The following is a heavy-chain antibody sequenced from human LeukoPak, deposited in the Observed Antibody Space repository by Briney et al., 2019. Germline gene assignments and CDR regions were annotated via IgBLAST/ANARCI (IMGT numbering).Heavy chain of an antibody. J-gene: IGHJ5*02. CDR1: GGSISSYY. D-gene: IGHD6-19*01. CDR2: IYYSGST. Sequence: SETLSLTCTVSGGSISSYYWSWIRQPPGKGLVWIGYIYYSGSTNYNPSLKSRVTISVDTSKNQFSLKLSSVTAADTAVYYCARDGGIAVAGTWWFDPWGQGTLVTVSS. CDR3: ARDGGIAVAGTWWFDP. V-gene: IGHV4-59*01.